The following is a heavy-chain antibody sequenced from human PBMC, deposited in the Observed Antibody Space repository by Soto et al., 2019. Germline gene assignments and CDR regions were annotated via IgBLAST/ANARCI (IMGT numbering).Heavy chain of an antibody. D-gene: IGHD3-10*01. CDR2: INHSGST. CDR1: GGSFSGYY. CDR3: ARASRLLLWFGDDAFDI. J-gene: IGHJ3*02. V-gene: IGHV4-34*01. Sequence: SETLSLTCAVYGGSFSGYYWSWIRQPPGKGLEWIGEINHSGSTNYNPSLKSRGTISVDTSKNQFSLKLSSVTAADTAVYYCARASRLLLWFGDDAFDIWGQGTMVTVSS.